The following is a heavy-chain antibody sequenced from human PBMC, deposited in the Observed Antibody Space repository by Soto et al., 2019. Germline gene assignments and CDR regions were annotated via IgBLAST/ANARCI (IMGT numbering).Heavy chain of an antibody. CDR3: ARGSDYGDYGNAFDI. Sequence: GGSLRLSCAASGFTFSNYAMSWVRQAPGRGLEWVSVIYSGGSTYYADSVKGRFTISRDNSKNTLYLQMNSLRAEDTAVYYCARGSDYGDYGNAFDIWGQGTMVTVSS. V-gene: IGHV3-53*01. D-gene: IGHD4-17*01. J-gene: IGHJ3*02. CDR2: IYSGGST. CDR1: GFTFSNYA.